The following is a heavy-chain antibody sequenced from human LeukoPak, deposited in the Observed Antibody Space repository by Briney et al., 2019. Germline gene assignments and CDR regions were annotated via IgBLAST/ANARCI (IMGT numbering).Heavy chain of an antibody. D-gene: IGHD5-12*01. V-gene: IGHV3-66*04. J-gene: IGHJ4*02. Sequence: GGSLRLSCAAAGLTISSNFMSWVRQAPGKGLEWVSIFHLGGAAYYADSVKGRFTIYRDNSKNTLYLQMNSLRAEDTAVYYCASHKRRGYSGYAGGLEYWGQGTLVTASS. CDR1: GLTISSNF. CDR3: ASHKRRGYSGYAGGLEY. CDR2: FHLGGAA.